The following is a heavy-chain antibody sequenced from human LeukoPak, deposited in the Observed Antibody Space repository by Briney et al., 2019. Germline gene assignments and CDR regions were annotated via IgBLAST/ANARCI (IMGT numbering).Heavy chain of an antibody. V-gene: IGHV3-11*01. CDR3: AREMATIGGFYGMDV. D-gene: IGHD5-24*01. CDR2: ISSSGSTI. Sequence: GGSLRLSCAASGFTFSNYWMTWVRQAPGKGLEWVSYISSSGSTIYYADSVKGRFTISRDNAKNSLYLQMNSLRAEDTAVYYCAREMATIGGFYGMDVWGQGTTVTVSS. CDR1: GFTFSNYW. J-gene: IGHJ6*02.